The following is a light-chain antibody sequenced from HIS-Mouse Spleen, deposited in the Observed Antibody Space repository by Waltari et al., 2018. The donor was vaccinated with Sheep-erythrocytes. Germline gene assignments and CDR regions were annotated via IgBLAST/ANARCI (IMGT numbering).Light chain of an antibody. CDR1: QGIRND. CDR2: VAS. V-gene: IGKV1-6*01. Sequence: AIQMTQSPSSLSASVGDRVKITCRASQGIRNDLGWYQQKPGKAPKLLIYVASSLQSGVPSRFSGSGSGTDFTLTISSLQTEDFATYYCLQDYNYPYTFGQGTKLEIK. J-gene: IGKJ2*01. CDR3: LQDYNYPYT.